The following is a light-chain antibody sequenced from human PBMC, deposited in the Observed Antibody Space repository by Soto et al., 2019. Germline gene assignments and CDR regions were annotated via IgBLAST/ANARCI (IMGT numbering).Light chain of an antibody. CDR3: QEYDNLPST. Sequence: DIQMTQSPSSLSASVGDRVTITCQASQDISNYLNWYQQKPGKAPKLLIYDASNLETGVTSRFSGRGSGTDFTFTISSLQAEDIATYYCQEYDNLPSTSGQGTRLEIK. CDR2: DAS. J-gene: IGKJ5*01. CDR1: QDISNY. V-gene: IGKV1-33*01.